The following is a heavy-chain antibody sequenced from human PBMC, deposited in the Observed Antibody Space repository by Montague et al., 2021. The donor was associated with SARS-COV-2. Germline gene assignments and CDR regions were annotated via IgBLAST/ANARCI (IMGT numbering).Heavy chain of an antibody. V-gene: IGHV4-39*01. J-gene: IGHJ3*02. CDR1: GGSFICSGYY. Sequence: SETLSLTCTVSGGSFICSGYYWGWIRQPPGTFLEWIGSIYYGGSTYYTCALKSRVTISVDTSKNQFSLKLSSVTAADTAVYYCARFPTSYYYDSKAAPATPDAFDIWGQGTMVTVSS. CDR2: IYYGGST. D-gene: IGHD3-22*01. CDR3: ARFPTSYYYDSKAAPATPDAFDI.